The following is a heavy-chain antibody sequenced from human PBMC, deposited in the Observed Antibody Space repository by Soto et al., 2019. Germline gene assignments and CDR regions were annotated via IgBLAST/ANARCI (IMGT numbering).Heavy chain of an antibody. CDR2: IYYSGST. CDR1: GGSFSGYY. D-gene: IGHD2-21*02. J-gene: IGHJ6*03. CDR3: ARLGLLPRNPPKDYYYYYYMDV. Sequence: SETLSLTCAVYGGSFSGYYWSWIRQPPGKGLEWIGYIYYSGSTNYNPSLKSRVTISVDTSKNQFSLKLSSVTAADTAVYYCARLGLLPRNPPKDYYYYYYMDVWGKGTTVTVSS. V-gene: IGHV4-59*08.